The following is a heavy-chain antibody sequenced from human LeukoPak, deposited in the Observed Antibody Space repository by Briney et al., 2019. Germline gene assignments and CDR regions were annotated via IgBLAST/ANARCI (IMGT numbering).Heavy chain of an antibody. J-gene: IGHJ4*02. V-gene: IGHV3-11*05. CDR2: VMSGRGST. CDR1: GFCVSDYS. CDR3: ARERRGNYYAFES. D-gene: IGHD3-22*01. Sequence: PGGSLRLSCAASGFCVSDYSISWIRQSPGKGPEWISYVMSGRGSTNYADSVKGRFTISRDNAKNSVALQLDGLRADDTAVYFCARERRGNYYAFESWGQGTLVTVSS.